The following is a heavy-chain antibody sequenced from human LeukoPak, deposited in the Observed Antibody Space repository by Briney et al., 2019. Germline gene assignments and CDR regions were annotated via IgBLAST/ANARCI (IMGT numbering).Heavy chain of an antibody. CDR1: GDSISSYQ. CDR3: ARVMRGDHTWDSYSFNY. D-gene: IGHD3-22*01. J-gene: IGHJ4*02. V-gene: IGHV4-59*01. Sequence: SETLSHTCSVSGDSISSYQWSWIRQPPGKGLEWIGYISYNGGTMYNPSLRSRVAISIDTSENQFSLRLSSVTAADTAVYYCARVMRGDHTWDSYSFNYWGQGTLVTVSS. CDR2: ISYNGGT.